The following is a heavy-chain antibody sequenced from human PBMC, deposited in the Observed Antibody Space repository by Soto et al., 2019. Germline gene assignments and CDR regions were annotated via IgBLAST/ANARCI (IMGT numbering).Heavy chain of an antibody. J-gene: IGHJ4*02. CDR1: GGSVSSGSYY. CDR3: ARGFRGWDIDY. Sequence: QVQLQESAPGLVKPSETLSLTCTVSGGSVSSGSYYWGWIRQPPGKGLEWIGYIYYSGSTNYNPSLKGRVTIAVDTSKNQFSLKLSSVTAADTAVYYCARGFRGWDIDYWGQGTLVTVSS. V-gene: IGHV4-61*01. CDR2: IYYSGST. D-gene: IGHD6-19*01.